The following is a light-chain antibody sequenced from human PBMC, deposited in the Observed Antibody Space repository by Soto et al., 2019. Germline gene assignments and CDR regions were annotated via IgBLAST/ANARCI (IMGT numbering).Light chain of an antibody. V-gene: IGKV3-15*01. J-gene: IGKJ1*01. CDR1: QTVHTN. Sequence: ETVMTQSPATLSVSPGDRVTLSCRASQTVHTNLAWFQQKPGQAPKLLIYGASTMDTGVPARFNGSGSGTEFTLTISSLQSEEFAFYFWQQYNNWPPWTFGQVTKVEI. CDR2: GAS. CDR3: QQYNNWPPWT.